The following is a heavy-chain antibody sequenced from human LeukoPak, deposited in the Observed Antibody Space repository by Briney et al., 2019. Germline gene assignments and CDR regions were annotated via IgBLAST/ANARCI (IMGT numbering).Heavy chain of an antibody. J-gene: IGHJ4*02. D-gene: IGHD3-3*01. CDR3: ASYDFWSGYWANY. Sequence: GGSLRLSCAASGFTFSGYYMSWIRQAPGKGLEWVSYISSSGSTIYYADSVKGRFTISRDNAKNSLYLQMNSLRAEDTAVYYCASYDFWSGYWANYWGQGTLVTVSS. CDR2: ISSSGSTI. CDR1: GFTFSGYY. V-gene: IGHV3-11*04.